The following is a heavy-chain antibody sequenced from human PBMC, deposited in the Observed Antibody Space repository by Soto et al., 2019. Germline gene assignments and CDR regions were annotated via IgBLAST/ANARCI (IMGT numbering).Heavy chain of an antibody. J-gene: IGHJ6*02. CDR3: ARSPPRLSSSPTYYYYGMDV. V-gene: IGHV4-59*01. Sequence: SETLSLTCTVSGGSISSYYWSWIRQPPGKGLEWIGYIYYSGSTNYNPSLKSRVTISVDTSKNQFSLKLSSVTAADTAVYYCARSPPRLSSSPTYYYYGMDVWGQGTTVTVS. D-gene: IGHD6-6*01. CDR1: GGSISSYY. CDR2: IYYSGST.